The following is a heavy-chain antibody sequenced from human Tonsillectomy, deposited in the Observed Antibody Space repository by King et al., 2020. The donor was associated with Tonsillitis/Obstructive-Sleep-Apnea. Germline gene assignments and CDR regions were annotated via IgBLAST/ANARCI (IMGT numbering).Heavy chain of an antibody. CDR2: IYYSGST. CDR3: ARLYDSSGYYHLYYFDY. D-gene: IGHD3-22*01. Sequence: QLQESGPGLVKPSETLSLTCTVSGGSISSSSYYWGWIRQPPGKGLEWIGGIYYSGSTHYNPSLKSRVTISVDTSKNQFSLKLSSVTAADTAVYYCARLYDSSGYYHLYYFDYWGQGTLVTVSS. J-gene: IGHJ4*02. V-gene: IGHV4-39*01. CDR1: GGSISSSSYY.